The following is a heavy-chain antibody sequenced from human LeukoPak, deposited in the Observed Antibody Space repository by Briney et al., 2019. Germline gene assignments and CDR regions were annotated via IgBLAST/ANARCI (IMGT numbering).Heavy chain of an antibody. V-gene: IGHV4-34*01. J-gene: IGHJ4*02. CDR2: INHRGST. CDR3: ARDRQAPRYSISWWGPPFLDY. D-gene: IGHD6-13*01. CDR1: GGSFSGYY. Sequence: SETLSLTCAVYGGSFSGYYWSWLRQPPGKGLEWVGEINHRGSTNFNPSLKSRVTISVDTSKNQFSLKLSSVPAADTAVYYCARDRQAPRYSISWWGPPFLDYWGQGTLVTVSS.